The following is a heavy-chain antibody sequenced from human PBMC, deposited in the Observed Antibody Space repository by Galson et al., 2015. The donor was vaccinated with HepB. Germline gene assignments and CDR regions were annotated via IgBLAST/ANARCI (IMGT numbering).Heavy chain of an antibody. CDR1: GDSVSSNSAA. CDR3: ARDRIAVAGYYYYYYYMDV. Sequence: CAISGDSVSSNSAAWNWIRQSPSRGLERLGRTYYRSKWYNDYAVSVKSRITINPDTSKNQFSLQLNSVTPEDTAVYYCARDRIAVAGYYYYYYYMDVWGKGTTVTVSS. CDR2: TYYRSKWYN. D-gene: IGHD6-19*01. J-gene: IGHJ6*03. V-gene: IGHV6-1*01.